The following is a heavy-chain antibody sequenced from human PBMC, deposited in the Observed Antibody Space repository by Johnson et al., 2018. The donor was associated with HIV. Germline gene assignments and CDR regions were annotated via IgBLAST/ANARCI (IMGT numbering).Heavy chain of an antibody. V-gene: IGHV3-7*01. CDR2: IKQDGSEK. J-gene: IGHJ3*02. Sequence: VQLVESGGGLVQPGGSLRLSCAASGFTFSSYWMSWVRQAPGKGLEWVANIKQDGSEKYYVDSVKGRFTIYRDNAKNSLYLQMNSLRAEDTAVYYCARRRYSGWYSERCAFDIWGQGTMVTVSS. D-gene: IGHD6-19*01. CDR1: GFTFSSYW. CDR3: ARRRYSGWYSERCAFDI.